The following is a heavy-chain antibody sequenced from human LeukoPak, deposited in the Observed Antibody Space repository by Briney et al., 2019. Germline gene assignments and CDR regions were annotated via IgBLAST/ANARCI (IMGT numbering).Heavy chain of an antibody. CDR1: GGTFSSYA. D-gene: IGHD5-12*01. J-gene: IGHJ3*02. Sequence: GASVKVSCKASGGTFSSYAISWVRQAPGQGLEWMGWINPNSGGTNYAQKFQGRVTMTRDTSISTAYMELSRLRSDDTAVYYCARGPVDDAFDIWGQGTMVTVSS. CDR2: INPNSGGT. CDR3: ARGPVDDAFDI. V-gene: IGHV1-2*02.